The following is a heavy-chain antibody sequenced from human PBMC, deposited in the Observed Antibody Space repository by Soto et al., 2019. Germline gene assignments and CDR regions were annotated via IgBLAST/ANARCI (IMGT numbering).Heavy chain of an antibody. Sequence: ASVKVSCKVSGYTLTELSMHWVRQAPGKGLEWMGGFDPEDGETIYAQKFQGRVTMTTDTSTDTAYMELRSLRSDDTAVYYCARAGIGTTSNWFDPWGQGTLVTVSS. CDR1: GYTLTELS. CDR3: ARAGIGTTSNWFDP. D-gene: IGHD1-7*01. J-gene: IGHJ5*02. V-gene: IGHV1-24*01. CDR2: FDPEDGET.